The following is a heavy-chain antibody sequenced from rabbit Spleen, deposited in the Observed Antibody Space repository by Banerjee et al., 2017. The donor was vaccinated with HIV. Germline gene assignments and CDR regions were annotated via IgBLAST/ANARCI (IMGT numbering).Heavy chain of an antibody. D-gene: IGHD2-1*01. J-gene: IGHJ4*01. Sequence: LEESGGGLVKPGGTLTLTCTVSGFSFSSNWICWVRQAPGKGLEWIACIDTSNGDTDYANWPKGRFTISKTSSTTVTLQMTSLTAADTATYFCARDLNGDGTFYFKLWGPGTLVTVS. CDR1: GFSFSSNW. V-gene: IGHV1S45*01. CDR2: IDTSNGDT. CDR3: ARDLNGDGTFYFKL.